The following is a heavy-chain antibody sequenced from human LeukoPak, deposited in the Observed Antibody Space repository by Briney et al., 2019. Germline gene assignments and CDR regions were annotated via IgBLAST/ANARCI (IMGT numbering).Heavy chain of an antibody. CDR2: ISSSSSYI. CDR1: GFTFSSYW. D-gene: IGHD1-14*01. CDR3: ARDRIANWFDP. V-gene: IGHV3-21*01. J-gene: IGHJ5*02. Sequence: GGSLRLSCAASGFTFSSYWMSWVRQAPGKGLEWVSSISSSSSYIYYADSVKGRFTISRDNAKNSLYLQMNSLRAEDTAVYYCARDRIANWFDPWGQGTLVTVSS.